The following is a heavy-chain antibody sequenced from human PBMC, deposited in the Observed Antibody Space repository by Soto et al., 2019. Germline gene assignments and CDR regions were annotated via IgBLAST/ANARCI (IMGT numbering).Heavy chain of an antibody. J-gene: IGHJ5*02. CDR2: ISAYNGNT. CDR1: GYTFTSYG. V-gene: IGHV1-18*01. CDR3: ARRSGIAAAGNWFDP. Sequence: ASVKVSCKASGYTFTSYGISWVRQAPGQGLEWMGWISAYNGNTNYAQKLQGRVTMTTDTSTSTAYMELRSLRSDDTAVYYCARRSGIAAAGNWFDPWGRGTLGGVAS. D-gene: IGHD6-13*01.